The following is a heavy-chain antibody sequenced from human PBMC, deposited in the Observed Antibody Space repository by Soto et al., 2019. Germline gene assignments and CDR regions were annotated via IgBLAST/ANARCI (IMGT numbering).Heavy chain of an antibody. D-gene: IGHD3-22*01. CDR2: IIPIFGTA. V-gene: IGHV1-69*13. Sequence: GASVKVSCKASGGTFSSYAISWVRQAPGQGLEWMGGIIPIFGTANYAQKFQGRVTITADESTSTAYMELSSLRSEDTAVYYCASLVVGGDYYDSSEGYYYYYGMDVWGQGTTVTVSS. CDR3: ASLVVGGDYYDSSEGYYYYYGMDV. CDR1: GGTFSSYA. J-gene: IGHJ6*02.